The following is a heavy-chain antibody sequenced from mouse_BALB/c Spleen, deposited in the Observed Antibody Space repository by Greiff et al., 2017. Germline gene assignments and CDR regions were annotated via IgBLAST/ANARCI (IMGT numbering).Heavy chain of an antibody. CDR2: IWAGGST. V-gene: IGHV2-9*02. CDR1: GFSLTSYG. Sequence: VQLVESGPGLVAPSQSLSITCTVSGFSLTSYGVHWVRQPPGKGLEWLGVIWAGGSTNYNSALMSRLSISKDNSKSQVFLKMNSLQTDDTAMYYCARGWDGYFDVWGAGTTVTVSS. D-gene: IGHD4-1*01. J-gene: IGHJ1*01. CDR3: ARGWDGYFDV.